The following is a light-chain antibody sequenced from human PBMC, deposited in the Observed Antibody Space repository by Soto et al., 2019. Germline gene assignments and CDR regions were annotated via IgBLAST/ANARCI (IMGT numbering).Light chain of an antibody. CDR3: QQYHTYSLT. CDR1: QSIANN. Sequence: MTQSPATLSLSPGERATRSCRATQSIANNLAWYQQKPGKAPKLLIYDALSLKRGVPSRFSGSVSGPEFTLTISSLQPDDFATYYCQQYHTYSLTFGQGTKVDIK. J-gene: IGKJ1*01. CDR2: DAL. V-gene: IGKV1-5*01.